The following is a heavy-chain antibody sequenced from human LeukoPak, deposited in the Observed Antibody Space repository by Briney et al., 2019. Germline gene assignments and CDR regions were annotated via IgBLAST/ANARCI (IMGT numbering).Heavy chain of an antibody. Sequence: GGSLRLSCAASGFTFSSYAMHWVRQAPGKGLEWVAVISYDGSNKYYADSVKGRFTISRDNSKTTLYLQMNSLRAEDTAVYYCARGLSRMVRGIIITQSYNWFDPWGQGTLVTVSS. CDR1: GFTFSSYA. D-gene: IGHD3-10*01. V-gene: IGHV3-30-3*01. CDR3: ARGLSRMVRGIIITQSYNWFDP. J-gene: IGHJ5*02. CDR2: ISYDGSNK.